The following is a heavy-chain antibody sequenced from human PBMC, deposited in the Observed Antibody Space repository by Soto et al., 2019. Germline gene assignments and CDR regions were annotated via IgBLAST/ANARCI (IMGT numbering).Heavy chain of an antibody. J-gene: IGHJ4*02. Sequence: ASVKVSCKASGYTFTSYGISWVRQAPGQGLEWMGWISAYNGNTNYAQKLQGRVTMTTDTSTSTAYMELRSLRSDDTAVYYCARDRPFIAVAGNDYWGQGTLVTVSS. V-gene: IGHV1-18*01. CDR1: GYTFTSYG. CDR2: ISAYNGNT. CDR3: ARDRPFIAVAGNDY. D-gene: IGHD6-19*01.